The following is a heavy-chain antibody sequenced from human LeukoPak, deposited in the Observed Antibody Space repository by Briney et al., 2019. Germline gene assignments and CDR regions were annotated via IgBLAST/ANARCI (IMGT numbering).Heavy chain of an antibody. CDR1: GFTFSSYW. Sequence: GGSWSHSCAASGFTFSSYWMHWVGQAPGKGLVWVSRTNSDGKTTRYADSAKGRFTISRDNAKNTLYLQMNSLRAEDTAVYYYARGIRWLDDWGPGSLVTVSS. J-gene: IGHJ4*02. CDR3: ARGIRWLDD. CDR2: TNSDGKTT. D-gene: IGHD4-23*01. V-gene: IGHV3-74*01.